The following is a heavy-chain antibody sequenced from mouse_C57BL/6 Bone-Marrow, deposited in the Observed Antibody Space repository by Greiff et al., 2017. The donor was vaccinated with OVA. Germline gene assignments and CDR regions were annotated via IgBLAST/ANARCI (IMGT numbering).Heavy chain of an antibody. D-gene: IGHD2-5*01. CDR3: TRDTSNYDFAY. CDR2: ISSGGDYI. CDR1: GFTFSSYA. J-gene: IGHJ3*01. V-gene: IGHV5-9-1*02. Sequence: EVKLVESGEGLVKPGGSLKLSCAASGFTFSSYAMSWVRQTPEQRLEWVAYISSGGDYIYYADTVKGRFTISRDTARNTLYLQMSRLKSEDTAMYYCTRDTSNYDFAYWGQGTLVTVSA.